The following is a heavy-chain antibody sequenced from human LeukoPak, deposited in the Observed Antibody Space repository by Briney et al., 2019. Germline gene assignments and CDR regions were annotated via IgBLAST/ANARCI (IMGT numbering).Heavy chain of an antibody. CDR1: GFTFSTYA. CDR3: AKGAGYYYYYMDV. CDR2: IRYDGSNK. D-gene: IGHD6-19*01. J-gene: IGHJ6*03. V-gene: IGHV3-30*02. Sequence: GGSLRLSCAASGFTFSTYAMHWVRQAPGKGLEWVAFIRYDGSNKYYADSVKGRFTISRDNSKNTLYLQMNSLRAEDTAVYYCAKGAGYYYYYMDVWGKGTTVTVSS.